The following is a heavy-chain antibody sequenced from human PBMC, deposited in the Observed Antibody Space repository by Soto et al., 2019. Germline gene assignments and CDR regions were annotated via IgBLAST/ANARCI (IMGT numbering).Heavy chain of an antibody. D-gene: IGHD6-13*01. V-gene: IGHV3-15*07. J-gene: IGHJ4*02. CDR2: IKSKTDGGTT. CDR1: GVTFSNAW. CDR3: AKDFYGSSWPHKFDY. Sequence: GGPLRLSCAAAGVTFSNAWINRVRQAPGKGLEWVGRIKSKTDGGTTDFAAPVKGRFAISRDDSKNTLYLQMNSLRAEDTAVYYCAKDFYGSSWPHKFDYWGQGTLVTVSS.